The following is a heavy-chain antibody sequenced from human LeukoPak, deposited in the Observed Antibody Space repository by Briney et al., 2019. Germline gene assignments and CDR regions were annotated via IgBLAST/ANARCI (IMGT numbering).Heavy chain of an antibody. Sequence: GGSLRLSCAASGFTFSTYAMSWVRQAPGKGLEWVSAISGSGGRTYHADSVKGRFTTSRDNSKNTLYLQMNSLRAEDTAIYYCAKDLAYDSTDYHVVFDCWGQGTLVTVSS. J-gene: IGHJ4*02. D-gene: IGHD3-22*01. V-gene: IGHV3-23*01. CDR1: GFTFSTYA. CDR3: AKDLAYDSTDYHVVFDC. CDR2: ISGSGGRT.